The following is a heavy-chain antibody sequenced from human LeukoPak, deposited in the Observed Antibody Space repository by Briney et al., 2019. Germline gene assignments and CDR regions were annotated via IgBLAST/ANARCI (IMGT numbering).Heavy chain of an antibody. CDR3: ARHLSGVTGYTYGRGIDY. D-gene: IGHD5-18*01. CDR2: ISYDGSSK. J-gene: IGHJ4*02. CDR1: GFTFSTYA. Sequence: HPGGSLRLSCAASGFTFSTYAMHWVRQAPGKGLEWVAVISYDGSSKYYADSVKGRFTISRDNSKNTLYLQMNSLRAEDTAVYYCARHLSGVTGYTYGRGIDYWGQGTLVTVSS. V-gene: IGHV3-30*04.